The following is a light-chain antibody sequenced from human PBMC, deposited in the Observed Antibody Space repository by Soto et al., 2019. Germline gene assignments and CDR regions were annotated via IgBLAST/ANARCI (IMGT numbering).Light chain of an antibody. Sequence: IVMTQSPATLSVSPGERATLSCRASQSVSSNLAWYQRRPGQAPRLLIYGASTRATGIPARFSGSGSETEFTLLISSLQSEDFAVYYCQQYNNWPPWTFGQGTKVEIK. J-gene: IGKJ1*01. CDR1: QSVSSN. CDR2: GAS. V-gene: IGKV3-15*01. CDR3: QQYNNWPPWT.